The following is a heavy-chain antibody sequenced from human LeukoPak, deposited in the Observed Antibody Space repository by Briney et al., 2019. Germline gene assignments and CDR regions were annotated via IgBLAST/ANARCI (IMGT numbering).Heavy chain of an antibody. CDR3: ARAHYTHYYYGMDV. V-gene: IGHV3-74*01. D-gene: IGHD4-11*01. CDR2: ITPDGSST. CDR1: GFTFSSFW. J-gene: IGHJ6*02. Sequence: PGGSLRLSCAASGFTFSSFWMHWVRQGRGKGLVWVSRITPDGSSTDYADSVKGRFTISRDNAKNTPFLQMNSLRAEDTAVYFCARAHYTHYYYGMDVWGQGTTVTVSS.